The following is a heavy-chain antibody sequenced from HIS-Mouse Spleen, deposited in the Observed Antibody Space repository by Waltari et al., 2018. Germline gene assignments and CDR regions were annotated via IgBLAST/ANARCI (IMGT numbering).Heavy chain of an antibody. V-gene: IGHV6-1*01. Sequence: QVQLQQSGPGLVKPSQTLSLTCAISGDSVPSNRAAWTWIRQSPSRGLEWLGRTYYRSKWYNDYAVSVKSRITINPDTSKNQFSLQLNSVTPEDTAVYYCARSGFVAAAGTIDYWGQGTLVTVSS. D-gene: IGHD6-13*01. CDR2: TYYRSKWYN. J-gene: IGHJ4*02. CDR1: GDSVPSNRAA. CDR3: ARSGFVAAAGTIDY.